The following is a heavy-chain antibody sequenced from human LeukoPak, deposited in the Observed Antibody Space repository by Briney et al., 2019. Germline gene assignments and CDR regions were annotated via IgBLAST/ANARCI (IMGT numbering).Heavy chain of an antibody. CDR2: INPNSGGT. CDR3: ARGGAALSHYFDY. V-gene: IGHV1-2*02. D-gene: IGHD1-26*01. J-gene: IGHJ4*02. Sequence: GASVKVSCKASGYPFTGYYMHWVRQAPGQGLEWMGWINPNSGGTNYAQKFQGRVTMTRDTSISTAYMELSSLRSEDTAVYYCARGGAALSHYFDYWGQGTLVTVSS. CDR1: GYPFTGYY.